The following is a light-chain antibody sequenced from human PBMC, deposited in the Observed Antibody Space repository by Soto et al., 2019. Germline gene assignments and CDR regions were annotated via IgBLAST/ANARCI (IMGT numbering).Light chain of an antibody. Sequence: QSVLTQPPSASGTPGQKVTISCSGSSSNIGSNTVNWYQQFPGTAPKLLIYTNNARPSGVPDRFSGSKSGTSASLAISGLRSEDEAHYYCAAWDDSLSRAVFGGGTQLTVL. CDR1: SSNIGSNT. V-gene: IGLV1-44*01. J-gene: IGLJ7*01. CDR2: TNN. CDR3: AAWDDSLSRAV.